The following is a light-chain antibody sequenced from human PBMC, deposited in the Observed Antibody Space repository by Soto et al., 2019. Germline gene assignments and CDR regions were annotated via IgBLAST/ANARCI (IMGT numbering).Light chain of an antibody. Sequence: QSGLAHPPSASRSPGQSFTISCTGTSSDVGGYNYVSWYQHHPGKAPKVIIYEVSKRPSGVPDRFSGSKSGSTASLTVSGLQAEDEADYYCSSYSVTNIFVFGTGTKV. CDR1: SSDVGGYNY. J-gene: IGLJ1*01. V-gene: IGLV2-8*01. CDR2: EVS. CDR3: SSYSVTNIFV.